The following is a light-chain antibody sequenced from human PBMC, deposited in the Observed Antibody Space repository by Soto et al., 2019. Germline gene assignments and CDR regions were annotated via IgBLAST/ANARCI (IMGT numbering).Light chain of an antibody. V-gene: IGKV1-39*01. J-gene: IGKJ2*03. Sequence: DIQMTQSPSSLSASVGDRVTITCRASQTVRNYLHWYQQKPGKVPKPLIYAASTLQSGAPSRFSGTGSGTDFTLTISSLHPEDFATYYCQQSYSTPYSFGQGTKVDIK. CDR3: QQSYSTPYS. CDR1: QTVRNY. CDR2: AAS.